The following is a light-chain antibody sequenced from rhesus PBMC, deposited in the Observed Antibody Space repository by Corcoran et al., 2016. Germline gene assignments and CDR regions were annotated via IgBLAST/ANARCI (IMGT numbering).Light chain of an antibody. CDR3: SSYGSSYIYM. CDR2: DVS. V-gene: IGLV2-13*03. J-gene: IGLJ1*01. Sequence: QAAPTQSPSVSGSPGQSVTISCTGTSSDIGGFKRVSWYQHHPGKAPKLMIYDVSKRPSGISDRFSGSKSANTASLTISGLQAEDEADYYCSSYGSSYIYMFGGVTRLTVL. CDR1: SSDIGGFKR.